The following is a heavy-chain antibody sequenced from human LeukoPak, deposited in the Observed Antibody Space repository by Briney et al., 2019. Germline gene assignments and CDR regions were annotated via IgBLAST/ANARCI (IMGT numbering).Heavy chain of an antibody. CDR1: GFTFSSYA. CDR2: ISYDGSNK. Sequence: GRSLRLSCAASGFTFSSYAMHWVRQAPGKGLEGVAVISYDGSNKYYADSVKGRFTISRDNSKNTLYLQMNSLRAEDTAVYYCARGGDYLDYWGQGTLVTVSS. J-gene: IGHJ4*02. V-gene: IGHV3-30-3*01. D-gene: IGHD4-17*01. CDR3: ARGGDYLDY.